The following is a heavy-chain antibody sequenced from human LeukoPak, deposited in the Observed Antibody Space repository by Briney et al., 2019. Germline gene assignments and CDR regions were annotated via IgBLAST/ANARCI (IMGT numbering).Heavy chain of an antibody. V-gene: IGHV3-30*02. D-gene: IGHD3-10*01. Sequence: GGSLRLSCAASGFTFSDFGMHWVRQAPGKGLEWVAFIRYDGSNKYYADSVKGRFTISRDNSKNTLYLQMNSLRAEDTAVYYCARGGRMVRGVFDYWGQGTLVTVSS. CDR3: ARGGRMVRGVFDY. CDR1: GFTFSDFG. J-gene: IGHJ4*02. CDR2: IRYDGSNK.